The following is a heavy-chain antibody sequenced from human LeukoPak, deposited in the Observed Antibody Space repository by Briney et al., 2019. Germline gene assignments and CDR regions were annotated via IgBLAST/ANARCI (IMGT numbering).Heavy chain of an antibody. CDR3: AIRSSATRAFDY. Sequence: GGSLRLSCAASGFTVSNNYMSWVRQAPGKGLEWVSIIYSGGSTYYADSVKGRFTISRDNSKLYLQMNSLRAEDTAVYYCAIRSSATRAFDYWGQGTLVTVSS. CDR1: GFTVSNNY. D-gene: IGHD6-19*01. V-gene: IGHV3-66*02. CDR2: IYSGGST. J-gene: IGHJ4*02.